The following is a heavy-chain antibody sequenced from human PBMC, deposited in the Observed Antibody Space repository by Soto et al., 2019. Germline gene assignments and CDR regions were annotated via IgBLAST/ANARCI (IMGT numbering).Heavy chain of an antibody. D-gene: IGHD2-15*01. CDR2: IYPGDSDT. Sequence: PGESLKISCKGSGYIFGSYWLGWLRQMPGKGLELMGIIYPGDSDTKYSPSFQGQVTISADKSISTAYLQRTRLKASDTAMYYCARYCSGGSCYRPSYQFDYWGQGTLVTVSS. V-gene: IGHV5-51*01. J-gene: IGHJ4*02. CDR3: ARYCSGGSCYRPSYQFDY. CDR1: GYIFGSYW.